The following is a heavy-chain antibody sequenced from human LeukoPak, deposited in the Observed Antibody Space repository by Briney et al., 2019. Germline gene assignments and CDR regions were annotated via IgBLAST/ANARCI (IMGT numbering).Heavy chain of an antibody. CDR2: IYYSGST. CDR1: GGSISSYY. J-gene: IGHJ5*02. D-gene: IGHD3-16*01. Sequence: PSETLSLTCTDSGGSISSYYWRWIRQPPGKGLEWIGYIYYSGSTNYNPSLKSRVTISVDTSKNQFSLKLSSVTAADTAVYYCARWGDWFDPWGQGTLVTVSS. CDR3: ARWGDWFDP. V-gene: IGHV4-59*08.